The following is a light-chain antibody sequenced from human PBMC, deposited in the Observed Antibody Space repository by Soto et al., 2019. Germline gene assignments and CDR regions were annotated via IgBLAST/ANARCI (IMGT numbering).Light chain of an antibody. Sequence: ETVLTQSPGTLSLSPGERATLSCRASQSVWSSLLAWYQHKPGQTPRLLIYGASSRATGIPDRFSGSGSGTDFTLTISRLEPEDFAVYYCQQYGRPWTFDQGTKVEIK. CDR2: GAS. V-gene: IGKV3-20*01. CDR3: QQYGRPWT. J-gene: IGKJ1*01. CDR1: QSVWSSL.